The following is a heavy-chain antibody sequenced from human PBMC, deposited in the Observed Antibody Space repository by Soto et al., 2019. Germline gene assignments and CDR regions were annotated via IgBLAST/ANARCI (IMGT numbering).Heavy chain of an antibody. D-gene: IGHD6-6*01. CDR2: IIPSFGTA. CDR3: ATYQAAPSPYHYYGRDV. CDR1: GGTFSSYA. J-gene: IGHJ6*02. V-gene: IGHV1-69*06. Sequence: QVQLVQSGAEVTKPGSSVKVSCKASGGTFSSYAISWVRQAPGQGLEWMGGIIPSFGTANYAQKFQGRVTITAGKSTSTAYQGLSSLKSEETAVYYCATYQAAPSPYHYYGRDVWGQGSTVTVSS.